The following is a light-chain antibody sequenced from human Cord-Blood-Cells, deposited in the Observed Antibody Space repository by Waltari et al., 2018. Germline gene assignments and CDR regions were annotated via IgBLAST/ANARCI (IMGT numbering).Light chain of an antibody. CDR2: AAS. Sequence: DIQMTQSPSSLSASVGDRVTITFRASQGISNSLAWYQQKPGKAPKLLLYAASRLESGVPSRFSGSGSGTDYTLTISSLQPEGFATYYCQQYYSTPRTFGQGTKVEIK. CDR3: QQYYSTPRT. V-gene: IGKV1-NL1*01. J-gene: IGKJ1*01. CDR1: QGISNS.